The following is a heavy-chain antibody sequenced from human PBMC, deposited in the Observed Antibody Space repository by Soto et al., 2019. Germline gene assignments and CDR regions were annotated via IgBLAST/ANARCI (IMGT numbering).Heavy chain of an antibody. CDR1: GYIFTSYW. J-gene: IGHJ6*02. D-gene: IGHD1-20*01. Sequence: LKLSCKGSGYIFTSYWIAWVRQMPGKGLEWMGIIYPGDSDTRYSPSFQGPVTISAAKSISTAYLQWSSLKASDTAMYYCARGAGEYNCQPLYNYGVDIWGPGTSVTVSS. CDR3: ARGAGEYNCQPLYNYGVDI. CDR2: IYPGDSDT. V-gene: IGHV5-51*01.